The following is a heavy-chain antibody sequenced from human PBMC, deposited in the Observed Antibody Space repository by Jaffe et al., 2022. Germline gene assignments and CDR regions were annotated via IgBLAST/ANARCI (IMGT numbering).Heavy chain of an antibody. Sequence: QVQLQESGPGLVKPSQTLSLTCTVSGGSISSGSYYWSWIRQPAGKGLEWIGRIYTSGSTNYNPSLKSRVTISVDTSKNQFSLKLSSVTAADTAVYYCARAPLLWFGESNRVINEWGQGTLVTVSS. CDR3: ARAPLLWFGESNRVINE. CDR1: GGSISSGSYY. CDR2: IYTSGST. D-gene: IGHD3-10*01. V-gene: IGHV4-61*02. J-gene: IGHJ4*02.